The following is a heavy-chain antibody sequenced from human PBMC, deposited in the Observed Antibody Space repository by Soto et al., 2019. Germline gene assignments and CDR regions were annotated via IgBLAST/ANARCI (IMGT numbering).Heavy chain of an antibody. CDR2: ISHTATET. CDR3: ARVGYGVSLGQGFDP. V-gene: IGHV3-30*17. D-gene: IGHD3-16*01. CDR1: GLPFSSYA. Sequence: QGQLMESGGGVVLPGKSLRLSCAASGLPFSSYAMHRVRQAPCTGLEWVASISHTATETFYADSVKGRFTISRDDSKKMVFLQMNNLGPADTVVYHCARVGYGVSLGQGFDPWGQGTLVTVAS. J-gene: IGHJ5*02.